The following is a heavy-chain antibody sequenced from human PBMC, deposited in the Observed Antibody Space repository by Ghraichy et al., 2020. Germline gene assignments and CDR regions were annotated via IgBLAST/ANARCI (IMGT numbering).Heavy chain of an antibody. CDR1: GYAISSGYY. Sequence: SETLSLTCTVSGYAISSGYYWGWIRQPPGKGVEWIGSIYHSGSTYYNPSLKSQVTISVDTSKNQSSLKLSSVTAADTAVYYCAGVDTGYSYGSFDPWGQGTLVTVSS. V-gene: IGHV4-38-2*02. CDR2: IYHSGST. CDR3: AGVDTGYSYGSFDP. D-gene: IGHD5-18*01. J-gene: IGHJ5*02.